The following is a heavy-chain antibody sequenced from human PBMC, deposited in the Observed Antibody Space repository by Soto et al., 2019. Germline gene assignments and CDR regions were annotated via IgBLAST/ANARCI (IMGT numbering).Heavy chain of an antibody. CDR2: ISGSGGST. V-gene: IGHV3-23*01. D-gene: IGHD5-12*01. CDR1: GFTFSSYA. Sequence: EVQLLESGGGLVQPGGSLRLSFAASGFTFSSYAMSWVRQAPGKGLEWVSGISGSGGSTHYADSVKGRFTISRDNSKNTLYLQMNSLRAEDTAVYYCAKDRGRGYDSWGQGTLVTVSS. J-gene: IGHJ4*02. CDR3: AKDRGRGYDS.